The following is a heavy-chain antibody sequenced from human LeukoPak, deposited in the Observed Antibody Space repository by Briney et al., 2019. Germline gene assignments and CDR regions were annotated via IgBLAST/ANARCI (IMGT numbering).Heavy chain of an antibody. CDR3: ARDPRYCRSTSCYRSWFDP. CDR2: IIPIFGTA. Sequence: SVKVSCKASGGTFSSYAISLVRQAPGQGLEWMGGIIPIFGTANYAQKFQGRVTITTDESTSTAYMELSSLRSEDTAVYYCARDPRYCRSTSCYRSWFDPWGQGTLVTVSS. D-gene: IGHD2-2*01. CDR1: GGTFSSYA. J-gene: IGHJ5*02. V-gene: IGHV1-69*05.